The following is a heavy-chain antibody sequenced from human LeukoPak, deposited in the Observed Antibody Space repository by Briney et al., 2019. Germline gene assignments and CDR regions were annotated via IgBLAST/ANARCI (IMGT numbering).Heavy chain of an antibody. V-gene: IGHV1-8*01. D-gene: IGHD3-10*01. CDR2: MNPSTGHT. Sequence: ASVKVSCKASGYTFTSYDINWVRQATGQGLEWMGWMNPSTGHTGFTQKFQGRVTMTRSISLNTAYMELSSLRSEDTAVYFCGRVQSGSLLRYGMDVWGQGTTVTVSS. CDR3: GRVQSGSLLRYGMDV. J-gene: IGHJ6*02. CDR1: GYTFTSYD.